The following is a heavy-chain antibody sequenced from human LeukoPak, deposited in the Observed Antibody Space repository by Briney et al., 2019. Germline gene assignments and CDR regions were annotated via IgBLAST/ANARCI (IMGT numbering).Heavy chain of an antibody. J-gene: IGHJ5*02. CDR3: AKDGLRCSSTSCYTGGWFDP. CDR1: GFTFDDYI. CDR2: ISWDGGST. Sequence: GGSLRLSCAASGFTFDDYIMHWVRQAPGKGLEWVSLISWDGGSTYYADSVKGRFTISRDSSKNSLYLQMNSLRSEDTALYYCAKDGLRCSSTSCYTGGWFDPWGQGTLVTVSS. D-gene: IGHD2-2*02. V-gene: IGHV3-43*01.